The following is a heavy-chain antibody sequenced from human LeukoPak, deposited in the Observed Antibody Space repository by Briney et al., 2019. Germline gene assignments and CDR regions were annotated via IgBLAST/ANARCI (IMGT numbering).Heavy chain of an antibody. Sequence: SETLSLTCTVSGGSISSYYWSWIRQPPGEGLEWIGYIYYSGSTNYNPSLKSRVTISVDTSKNQFSLKLSSVTAADTAVYYCARVGAGTTPYYYYYYMDVWGKGTTVTISS. CDR3: ARVGAGTTPYYYYYYMDV. V-gene: IGHV4-59*01. D-gene: IGHD1-1*01. CDR2: IYYSGST. J-gene: IGHJ6*03. CDR1: GGSISSYY.